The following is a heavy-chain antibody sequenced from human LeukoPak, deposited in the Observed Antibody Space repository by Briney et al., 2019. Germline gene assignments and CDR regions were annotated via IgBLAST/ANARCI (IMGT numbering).Heavy chain of an antibody. V-gene: IGHV4-34*01. D-gene: IGHD2-2*02. CDR2: INHGGST. CDR1: GGSFSGYY. J-gene: IGHJ5*02. CDR3: ARGRIGYCSSTSCYRDKYNWFDP. Sequence: PSETVSLTCAVYGGSFSGYYCSWIRQPPGEGLEWIGEINHGGSTNYNPSLKSRVTISVDTSKNQFSLKLSSVTAVDTAVYYCARGRIGYCSSTSCYRDKYNWFDPWGQGTLVPVSS.